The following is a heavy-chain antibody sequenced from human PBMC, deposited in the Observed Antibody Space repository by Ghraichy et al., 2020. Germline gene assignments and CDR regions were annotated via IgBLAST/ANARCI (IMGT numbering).Heavy chain of an antibody. CDR2: ISSGSSNI. CDR3: ARDADRSGYYRIDY. V-gene: IGHV3-21*01. CDR1: GFSFSIYD. D-gene: IGHD3-3*01. Sequence: GGSLRLSCAASGFSFSIYDMNWVRQAPGKGLEWVSSISSGSSNIYYADSVSGRFTISRDNAKNSLYLQMNSLRAEDTAVYYCARDADRSGYYRIDYWGQGTLVNVSS. J-gene: IGHJ4*02.